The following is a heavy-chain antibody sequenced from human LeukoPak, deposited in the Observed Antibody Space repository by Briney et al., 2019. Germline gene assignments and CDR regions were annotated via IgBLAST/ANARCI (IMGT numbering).Heavy chain of an antibody. CDR3: ARDGGYCSGGSCYSYYFDY. Sequence: GRSLRLSCAASGFTFSSYGMHWVRQAPGKGLEWVAVIWYDGSNKYYADSVKGRFTFSRDNSKNTLYLQMNSLRAEDTAVYYCARDGGYCSGGSCYSYYFDYWGQGTLVTVSS. D-gene: IGHD2-15*01. J-gene: IGHJ4*02. V-gene: IGHV3-33*01. CDR2: IWYDGSNK. CDR1: GFTFSSYG.